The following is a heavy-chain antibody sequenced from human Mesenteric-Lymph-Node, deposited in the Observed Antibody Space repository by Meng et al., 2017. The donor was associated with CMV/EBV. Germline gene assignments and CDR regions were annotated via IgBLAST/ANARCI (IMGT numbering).Heavy chain of an antibody. CDR1: GFTFSSYG. CDR2: IWYDGSNK. CDR3: ARVRIAAHYYYYGMDV. J-gene: IGHJ6*02. V-gene: IGHV3-33*01. D-gene: IGHD6-6*01. Sequence: LSLTCAASGFTFSSYGMHWVRQAPGKGLEWVAVIWYDGSNKYYADSVKGRFTISRDNSKNTLYLQMNSLRAEDTAVYYCARVRIAAHYYYYGMDVWGQGTTVTVSS.